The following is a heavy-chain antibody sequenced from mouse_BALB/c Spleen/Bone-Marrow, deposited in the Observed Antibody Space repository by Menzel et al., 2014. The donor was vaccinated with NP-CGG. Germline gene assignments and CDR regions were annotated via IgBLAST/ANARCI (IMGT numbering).Heavy chain of an antibody. D-gene: IGHD2-4*01. CDR2: ISSGGSYT. Sequence: EVKLVESGGGLVKPGGSLKLSCAASGFTFXSYAMSWVRQTPEKRLEWVATISSGGSYTYYPDSVKGRFTISRDNAKNTLCLQMSSLRSEDTAMYYCARHGITRLLDYWGQGTTLTVSS. CDR3: ARHGITRLLDY. V-gene: IGHV5-9-3*01. CDR1: GFTFXSYA. J-gene: IGHJ2*01.